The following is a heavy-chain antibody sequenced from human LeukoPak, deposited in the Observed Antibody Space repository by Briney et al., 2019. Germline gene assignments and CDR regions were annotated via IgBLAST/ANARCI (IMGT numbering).Heavy chain of an antibody. Sequence: PSETLSLTCAVSGGSISSSNWWSWVRQPPGKGLEWIGEIYHSGSTNYNPSLKSRVTISVDKSKNQFSLKLSSVTAADTAVYYCARPYSGSYIDAFDIWGQGTMVTVSS. J-gene: IGHJ3*02. CDR3: ARPYSGSYIDAFDI. V-gene: IGHV4-4*02. CDR2: IYHSGST. D-gene: IGHD1-26*01. CDR1: GGSISSSNW.